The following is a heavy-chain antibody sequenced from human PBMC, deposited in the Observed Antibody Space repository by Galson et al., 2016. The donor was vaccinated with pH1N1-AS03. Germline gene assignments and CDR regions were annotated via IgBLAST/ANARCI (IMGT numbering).Heavy chain of an antibody. Sequence: SLRLSCAVSGLSVAKNYMSWVRQAPGKGLEWVSSIYTGGDTFYTDSVRGRFTISRDDSKNTLYLQTNSLRAADTAMYYCARVDSSTYSDGWVPFDYWGQGTLVTVSS. CDR2: IYTGGDT. CDR3: ARVDSSTYSDGWVPFDY. CDR1: GLSVAKNY. J-gene: IGHJ4*02. D-gene: IGHD5-24*01. V-gene: IGHV3-53*01.